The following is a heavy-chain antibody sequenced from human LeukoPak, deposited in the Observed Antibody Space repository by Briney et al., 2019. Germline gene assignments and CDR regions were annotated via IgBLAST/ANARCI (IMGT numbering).Heavy chain of an antibody. J-gene: IGHJ4*02. CDR2: IRGSGRTT. Sequence: GGSLRLSCAASGFTFSSYAMYWVRQAPGKGLEWVSVIRGSGRTTYYADSVKGRFTISRDNSKNTLYLQMNSLRAEDTAVYYCARDARDGYGGNPFDYWGQGTLVTVSS. V-gene: IGHV3-23*01. D-gene: IGHD4-23*01. CDR3: ARDARDGYGGNPFDY. CDR1: GFTFSSYA.